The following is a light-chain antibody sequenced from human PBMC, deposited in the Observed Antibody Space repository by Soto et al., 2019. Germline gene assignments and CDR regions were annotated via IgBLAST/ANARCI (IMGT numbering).Light chain of an antibody. Sequence: EIVLTQSPGTLSLSPGERATLSCRPSQSVSSTYLAWYQQKPGQAPRLLIYGASSRATVIPDRFSASGSVTDFTRTISGLEPEDSAVYYCQQYVSSRWTFGQGNKLESK. CDR2: GAS. J-gene: IGKJ1*01. CDR3: QQYVSSRWT. CDR1: QSVSSTY. V-gene: IGKV3-20*01.